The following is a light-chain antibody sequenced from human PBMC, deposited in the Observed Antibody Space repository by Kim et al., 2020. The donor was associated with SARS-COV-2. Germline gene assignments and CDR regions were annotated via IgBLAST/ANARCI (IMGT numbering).Light chain of an antibody. J-gene: IGKJ2*03. CDR3: QQYNNSPRMYS. CDR1: QSVSSN. V-gene: IGKV3-15*01. CDR2: GAS. Sequence: EIVMTQSPATLSVSPGERATLSCRASQSVSSNLAWYQQKPGQAPRLLIYGASTRATGIPARFSGSGSGTEFTLTISSLQSEDFAIYYCQQYNNSPRMYSFDQGTKLEI.